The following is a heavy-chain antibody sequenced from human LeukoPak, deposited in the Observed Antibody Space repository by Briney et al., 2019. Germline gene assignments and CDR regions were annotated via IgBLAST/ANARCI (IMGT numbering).Heavy chain of an antibody. CDR1: GVTFRRYW. D-gene: IGHD3-10*01. CDR2: IKQDGSEK. V-gene: IGHV3-7*03. CDR3: ARLDYYGSGSYQVDY. J-gene: IGHJ4*02. Sequence: PGGSLRLSCAASGVTFRRYWMRWVRQAPGKGLEWVANIKQDGSEKYYVDSVKGRFTISRDNAKNSLYLQMNSLRAEDTAVYYCARLDYYGSGSYQVDYWGQGTLVTVSS.